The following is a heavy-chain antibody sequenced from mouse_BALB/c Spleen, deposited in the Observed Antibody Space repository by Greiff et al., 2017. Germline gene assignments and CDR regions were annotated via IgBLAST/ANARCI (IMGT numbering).Heavy chain of an antibody. CDR1: GFSLTDYG. CDR3: AKQGGYYGYVAWFAY. V-gene: IGHV2-6-5*01. D-gene: IGHD1-2*01. Sequence: VQRVESGPGLVAPSQSLSITCTVSGFSLTDYGVSWIRQPPGKGLEWLGVIWGGGSTYYNSALKSRLSISKDNSKSQVFLKMNSLQTDDTAMYYCAKQGGYYGYVAWFAYWGQGTLVTVSA. CDR2: IWGGGST. J-gene: IGHJ3*01.